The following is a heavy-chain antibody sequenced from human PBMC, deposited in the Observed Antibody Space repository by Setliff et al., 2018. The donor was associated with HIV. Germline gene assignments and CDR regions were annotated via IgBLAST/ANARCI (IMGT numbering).Heavy chain of an antibody. J-gene: IGHJ3*01. D-gene: IGHD1-26*01. CDR2: ISAYNGNT. CDR1: GYTFTSYG. V-gene: IGHV1-18*01. CDR3: ARVSGSYFTRAAFDV. Sequence: AASVKVSCKASGYTFTSYGISWVRQAPGQGLEWMGWISAYNGNTNYAQKLQGRVTMTTDTSTSTAYMELRSLRSDDTAVYYCARVSGSYFTRAAFDVWGQGTMVTVSS.